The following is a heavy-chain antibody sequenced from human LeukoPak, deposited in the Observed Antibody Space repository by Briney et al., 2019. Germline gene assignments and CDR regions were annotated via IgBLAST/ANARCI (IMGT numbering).Heavy chain of an antibody. D-gene: IGHD2-2*01. CDR2: IYSGGST. Sequence: GGSLRLSCAASEFSVGSNYMTWVRQAPGKGLEWVSLIYSGGSTYYADSVKGRFTISRDNSKNTLYLEMNSLRVEDTAVYYCAKDSSLLVLWYGDYFDYWGQGTLVTVSS. V-gene: IGHV3-53*01. CDR1: EFSVGSNY. J-gene: IGHJ4*02. CDR3: AKDSSLLVLWYGDYFDY.